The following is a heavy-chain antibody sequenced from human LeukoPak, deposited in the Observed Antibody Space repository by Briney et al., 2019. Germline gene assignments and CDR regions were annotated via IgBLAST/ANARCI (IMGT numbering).Heavy chain of an antibody. CDR3: AKAGYSSGWYAPDY. CDR2: ISGSGSTT. CDR1: GFTFSSYA. V-gene: IGHV3-23*01. D-gene: IGHD6-19*01. J-gene: IGHJ4*02. Sequence: PGGSLRLSCVASGFTFSSYAMSWVRQAPGKGLEWVSTISGSGSTTYYADSVKGRVTISRDNYKNTLYLQMNSQRAEDTAVYCCAKAGYSSGWYAPDYWGQGTLVTVSS.